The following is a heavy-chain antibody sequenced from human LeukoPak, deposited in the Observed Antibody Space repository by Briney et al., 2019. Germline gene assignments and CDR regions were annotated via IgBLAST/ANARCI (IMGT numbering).Heavy chain of an antibody. CDR1: GYAFTSYD. J-gene: IGHJ5*02. D-gene: IGHD1-7*01. Sequence: GASVKVSCKASGYAFTSYDINWVRQASGQGLEGMGWMNPNSGNTGYAQKFQGRVTITRNTSISTAYMELSSLRSEDTAVYYCARGAAGTTWGEGWFDPWGQGTLVPVSS. CDR3: ARGAAGTTWGEGWFDP. V-gene: IGHV1-8*03. CDR2: MNPNSGNT.